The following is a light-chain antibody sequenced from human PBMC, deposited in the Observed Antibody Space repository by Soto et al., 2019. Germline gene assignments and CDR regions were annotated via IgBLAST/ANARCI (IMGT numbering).Light chain of an antibody. CDR2: GAS. CDR1: QSANSN. Sequence: EIVLTQSPATLSVSPGERATLSCRASQSANSNLACYQHKPGQAPRLLIYGASTRATGIPARFSGSGSGTDFTLSISSLQSEDFAVYYCQQYNNWPLTFGQGTKVDIK. CDR3: QQYNNWPLT. J-gene: IGKJ1*01. V-gene: IGKV3-15*01.